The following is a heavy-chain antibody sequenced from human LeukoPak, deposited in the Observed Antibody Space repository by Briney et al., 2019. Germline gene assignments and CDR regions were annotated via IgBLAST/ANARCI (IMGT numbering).Heavy chain of an antibody. V-gene: IGHV3-23*01. Sequence: GGSLRLSCTASGFTFSSYAMNWVRQAPGKGLEWVSGIGAGGTFTYYADSVKGRFTIFRDNSRNTLYLQMNSLRAEDTAVYYCTRDSETGDPGYFDYWGQGTLVTVSS. D-gene: IGHD7-27*01. CDR2: IGAGGTFT. J-gene: IGHJ4*02. CDR3: TRDSETGDPGYFDY. CDR1: GFTFSSYA.